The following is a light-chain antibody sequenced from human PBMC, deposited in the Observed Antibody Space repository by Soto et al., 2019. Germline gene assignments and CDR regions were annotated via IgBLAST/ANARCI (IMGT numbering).Light chain of an antibody. CDR2: AAS. CDR3: QQSYSTPPIT. CDR1: QSISNY. J-gene: IGKJ5*01. V-gene: IGKV1-39*01. Sequence: DIQXTQSPXSLSASVXDRVTITCRASQSISNYLNWYQQKPGKAPKLLIYAASSLQSGVPSRFSGSGSGTDFTLTISSLQPEDFATYYCQQSYSTPPITFGQGTRLEI.